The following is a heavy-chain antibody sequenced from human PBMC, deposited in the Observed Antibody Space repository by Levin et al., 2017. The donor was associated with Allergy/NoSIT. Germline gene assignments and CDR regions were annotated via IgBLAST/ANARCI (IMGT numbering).Heavy chain of an antibody. CDR3: ARDRGVAAAGTDDDAFDS. Sequence: PSETLSLTCAVSGGSISSSNWWSWVRQPPGKGLEWIGEIYHSGSTNYNPSLKSRVTISVDKSKNQFSLKLSSVTAADTAVYYCARDRGVAAAGTDDDAFDSWGQGTMVTVSS. V-gene: IGHV4-4*02. J-gene: IGHJ3*02. CDR1: GGSISSSNW. CDR2: IYHSGST. D-gene: IGHD6-13*01.